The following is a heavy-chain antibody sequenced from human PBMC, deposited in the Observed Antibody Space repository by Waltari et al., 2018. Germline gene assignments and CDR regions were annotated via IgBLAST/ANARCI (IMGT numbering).Heavy chain of an antibody. CDR2: IYTSGST. CDR3: ARGGRGVQGVTPFDY. CDR1: GGSISGGSYY. J-gene: IGHJ4*02. D-gene: IGHD3-10*01. Sequence: QVQLQESGPGLVKPSQTLSLTCTVSGGSISGGSYYWSWIRQPAGKGLEWIGYIYTSGSTNYNPSLKSRVTISVDTSKNQFSLKLSSVTAADTAVYYCARGGRGVQGVTPFDYWGQGTLVTVSS. V-gene: IGHV4-61*09.